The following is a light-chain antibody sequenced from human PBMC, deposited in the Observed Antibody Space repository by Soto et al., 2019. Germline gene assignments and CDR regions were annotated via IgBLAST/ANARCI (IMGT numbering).Light chain of an antibody. Sequence: EIVLTQSPGTLSLSPGERATLSCRASQSVSSSYLAWYQQKPGKAPKLLISGASSLQSGVPSRFSGSGSGTEFTLTISGLLPEDFAAYHCQQLYTLPFTFGQGTRLEIK. CDR3: QQLYTLPFT. V-gene: IGKV3D-7*01. CDR2: GAS. CDR1: QSVSSSY. J-gene: IGKJ5*01.